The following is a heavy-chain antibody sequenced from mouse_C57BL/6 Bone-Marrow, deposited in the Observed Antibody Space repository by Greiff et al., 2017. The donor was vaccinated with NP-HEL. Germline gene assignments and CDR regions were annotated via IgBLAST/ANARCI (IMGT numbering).Heavy chain of an antibody. CDR3: ARGDTIYFDY. Sequence: EVQRVESGPGLVKPSQSLSLTCSVTGYSITSGYYWNWIRQFPGNQLEWMGYISYDGSNNYNPSLKNRISITRDTSKNQFFLKLNSVTTEDTATYYCARGDTIYFDYWGQGTTLTVSS. V-gene: IGHV3-6*01. J-gene: IGHJ2*01. CDR2: ISYDGSN. CDR1: GYSITSGYY. D-gene: IGHD1-1*02.